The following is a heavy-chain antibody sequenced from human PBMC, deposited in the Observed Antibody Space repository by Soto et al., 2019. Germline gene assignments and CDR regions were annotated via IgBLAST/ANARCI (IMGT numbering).Heavy chain of an antibody. CDR3: ARGETYLGV. CDR1: RDTFNKYA. CDR2: IIPIFSSR. Sequence: QVQLVQSGAEVKKPVSSVKVSCKTSRDTFNKYAFNWVRQAPGQGLEWMGWIIPIFSSRNYAEKFQGRVTITADDSTSTAYMKLRSLRFEDTAVYYCARGETYLGVWGQGTTVTVSS. J-gene: IGHJ6*02. D-gene: IGHD3-16*01. V-gene: IGHV1-69*01.